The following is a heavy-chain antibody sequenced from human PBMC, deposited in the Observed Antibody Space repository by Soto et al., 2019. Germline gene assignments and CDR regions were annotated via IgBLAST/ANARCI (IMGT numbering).Heavy chain of an antibody. CDR3: ARDGCHDGGGNSAPDY. CDR1: GFTFSTYA. D-gene: IGHD2-21*02. J-gene: IGHJ4*02. CDR2: ISSNGRST. V-gene: IGHV3-64*01. Sequence: GGSLRLSCATSGFTFSTYAMHWVRQAPGKGLEYVSAISSNGRSTYYANSVKGRFTISRDNSKNTLYLHMGSLRAEDMAVYYCARDGCHDGGGNSAPDYWGQGTLVTVSS.